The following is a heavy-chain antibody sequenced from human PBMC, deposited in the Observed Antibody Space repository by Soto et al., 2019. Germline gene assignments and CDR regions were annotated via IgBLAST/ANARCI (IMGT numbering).Heavy chain of an antibody. CDR2: IYYSGST. CDR3: VPTYYDFWSGYPGGWFDP. Sequence: ETLSLTCTVSGGSISSYYWSWIRQPPGKGLEWIGYIYYSGSTNYNPSLKSRVTISVDTSKNQFSLKLSSVTAADTAVYYCVPTYYDFWSGYPGGWFDPWGQGTLVTVSS. V-gene: IGHV4-59*08. J-gene: IGHJ5*02. CDR1: GGSISSYY. D-gene: IGHD3-3*01.